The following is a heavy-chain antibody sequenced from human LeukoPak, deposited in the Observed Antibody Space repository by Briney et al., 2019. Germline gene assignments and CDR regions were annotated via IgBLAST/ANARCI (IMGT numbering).Heavy chain of an antibody. CDR2: IIPILGIA. CDR1: AGTFSSYT. Sequence: GASVKVSCEASAGTFSSYTISWVRQAPGQGLERMGRIIPILGIANYAQKFQGRVTITADKSTSTAYMELSSLRSEDTAVYYCARATAYSSSSYAFDIWGQGTMVTVSS. D-gene: IGHD6-13*01. V-gene: IGHV1-69*02. J-gene: IGHJ3*02. CDR3: ARATAYSSSSYAFDI.